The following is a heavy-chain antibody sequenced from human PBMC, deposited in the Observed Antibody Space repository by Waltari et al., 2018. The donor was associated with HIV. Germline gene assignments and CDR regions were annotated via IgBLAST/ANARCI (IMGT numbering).Heavy chain of an antibody. CDR1: GYTFTSYA. D-gene: IGHD3-3*01. J-gene: IGHJ6*02. CDR2: INAGNGNT. CDR3: ARGGNDFWSGYYPIYYYGMDV. Sequence: QVQLVQSGAEVKKPGASVKVSCKASGYTFTSYAMHWVRQAPGQRLEWMGWINAGNGNTKYSQKFQGRVTITRDTSASTAYMELSSLRSEDTAVYYCARGGNDFWSGYYPIYYYGMDVWAKGPRSPSP. V-gene: IGHV1-3*01.